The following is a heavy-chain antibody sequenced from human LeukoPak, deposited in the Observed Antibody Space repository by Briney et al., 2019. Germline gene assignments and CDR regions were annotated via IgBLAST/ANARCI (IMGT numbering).Heavy chain of an antibody. Sequence: ASVKVSCKVSGYTLTELSMHWVRQAPGKGLEWMGGFDPEDGETIYAQKFQGRVTMTRNTSISTAYMELSSLRSEDTAVYYCAGRVYDSSPDAFDIWGQGTMVTVSS. V-gene: IGHV1-24*01. CDR1: GYTLTELS. J-gene: IGHJ3*02. CDR3: AGRVYDSSPDAFDI. D-gene: IGHD3-22*01. CDR2: FDPEDGET.